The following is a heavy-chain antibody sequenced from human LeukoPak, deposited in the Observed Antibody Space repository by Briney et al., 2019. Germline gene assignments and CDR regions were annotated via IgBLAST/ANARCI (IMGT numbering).Heavy chain of an antibody. D-gene: IGHD3-10*01. CDR2: IYYSGST. Sequence: KPSETLSLTCAVSGGSISSGDYYWSWIRQPPGKGLEWIGYIYYSGSTYYTPPLKSRITISVDTSKNQFSLKLSSVTAADTAVYYCARDPLVRGESYYYYYGMDVWGQGTTVTVSS. V-gene: IGHV4-30-4*01. CDR3: ARDPLVRGESYYYYYGMDV. J-gene: IGHJ6*02. CDR1: GGSISSGDYY.